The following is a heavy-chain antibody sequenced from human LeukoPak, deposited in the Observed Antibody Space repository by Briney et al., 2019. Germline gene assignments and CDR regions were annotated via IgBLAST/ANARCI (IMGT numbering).Heavy chain of an antibody. Sequence: SETLSLTCGVSDEFYSGYYWSWLRQPPGKGLEWIGDINHSGTTKYNPSLKSRVTISIDTSKNQFSLKVNSVTGADTAVYFCARLPLGAFGEVLNFDYWGQGTLVTVSS. CDR3: ARLPLGAFGEVLNFDY. V-gene: IGHV4-34*01. D-gene: IGHD3-10*01. CDR1: DEFYSGYY. CDR2: INHSGTT. J-gene: IGHJ4*02.